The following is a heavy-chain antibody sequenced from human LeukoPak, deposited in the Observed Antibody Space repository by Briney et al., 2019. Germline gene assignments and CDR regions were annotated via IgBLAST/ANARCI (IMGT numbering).Heavy chain of an antibody. V-gene: IGHV3-53*01. CDR3: ARGLRGSSWEFDY. Sequence: GGSLRLSCAASGFTVSSNYMSWVRQAPGKGLEWVSVIYSGGSTYYADSVKGRFTISRDNSKNTLYLQMNRLRVEDTAVYYCARGLRGSSWEFDYWGQGTLVTVSS. CDR2: IYSGGST. D-gene: IGHD6-13*01. CDR1: GFTVSSNY. J-gene: IGHJ4*02.